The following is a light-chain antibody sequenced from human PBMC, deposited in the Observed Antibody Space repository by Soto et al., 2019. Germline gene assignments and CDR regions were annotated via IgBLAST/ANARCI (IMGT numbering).Light chain of an antibody. J-gene: IGKJ1*01. CDR1: QSVSLS. CDR2: DAS. CDR3: QQYNNWPRT. Sequence: EIVLTQSPATLSLSPGGRATLSCRASQSVSLSLAWYQQKPGQAPRLLIYDASKRASGIPARFSGSGSGTEFTLTISSLQSEDFAVYYCQQYNNWPRTFGQGTKVDI. V-gene: IGKV3-11*01.